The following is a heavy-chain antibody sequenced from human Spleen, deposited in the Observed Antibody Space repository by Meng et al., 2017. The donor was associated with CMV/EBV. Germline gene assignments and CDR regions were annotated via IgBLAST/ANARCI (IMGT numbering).Heavy chain of an antibody. V-gene: IGHV4-34*01. CDR2: INHSGST. J-gene: IGHJ4*02. CDR1: GDY. D-gene: IGHD2-2*01. CDR3: ARVPSLGYCSGTSCPRGTYFDY. Sequence: GDYWTWIRQPQGKGVEWIGEINHSGSTNYKLSLKSRVTISVDTSKNQFSLKLTSVTAADTAVYYCARVPSLGYCSGTSCPRGTYFDYWGQGTLVTVSS.